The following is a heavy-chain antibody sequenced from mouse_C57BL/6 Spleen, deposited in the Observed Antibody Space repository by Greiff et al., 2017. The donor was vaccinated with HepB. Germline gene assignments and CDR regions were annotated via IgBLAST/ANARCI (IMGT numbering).Heavy chain of an antibody. Sequence: EVMLVESGGDLVKPGGSLKLSCAASGFTFSSYGMSWVRQTPDKRLEWVATISSGGSYTYYPDSVKGRFTISRDNAKNTLYLQMSSLKSEDTAMYYCARQLRLPLRYYAMDDWGQGTSVTVSS. CDR3: ARQLRLPLRYYAMDD. D-gene: IGHD3-2*02. V-gene: IGHV5-6*01. CDR2: ISSGGSYT. CDR1: GFTFSSYG. J-gene: IGHJ4*01.